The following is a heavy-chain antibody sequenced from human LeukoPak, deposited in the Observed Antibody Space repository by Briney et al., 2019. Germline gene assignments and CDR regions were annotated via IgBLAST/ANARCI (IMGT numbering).Heavy chain of an antibody. CDR1: GGTFSSYA. CDR3: ARDVGIAVASSPDY. D-gene: IGHD6-19*01. CDR2: IIPILGIA. V-gene: IGHV1-69*04. J-gene: IGHJ4*02. Sequence: SVKVTCKASGGTFSSYAISWVRQAPGQGLEWMGRIIPILGIANYAQKFQGRVTITADKSTSTAYMELSSLRSEDTAVYYCARDVGIAVASSPDYWGQGTLVTVSS.